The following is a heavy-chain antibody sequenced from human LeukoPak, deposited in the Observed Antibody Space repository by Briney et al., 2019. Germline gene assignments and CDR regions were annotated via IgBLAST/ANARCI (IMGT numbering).Heavy chain of an antibody. CDR1: GFTVSSNY. Sequence: GGSLRLSCAASGFTVSSNYMSWVRQAPGKGLEWVSVIYSGGSTYYADSVKGRFTISRDNAKNSLYLQMNSLRAEDTAVYYCAREKEGYCSRTSCYLDYYYYYMDVWGKGTTVTISS. CDR2: IYSGGST. CDR3: AREKEGYCSRTSCYLDYYYYYMDV. D-gene: IGHD2-2*01. V-gene: IGHV3-66*01. J-gene: IGHJ6*03.